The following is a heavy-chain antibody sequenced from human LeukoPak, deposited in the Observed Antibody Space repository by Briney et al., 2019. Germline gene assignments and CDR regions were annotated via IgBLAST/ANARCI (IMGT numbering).Heavy chain of an antibody. CDR1: GFTFSSYG. Sequence: RGSLRLSCAASGFTFSSYGMHWVGQAPGKGLEWVAVIWYDGSNKYYADSVKGRFTISRDNSKNTLYLQMNSLRAEDTAVYYCARERQQLVFWFDPWGQGTLASVSS. CDR2: IWYDGSNK. V-gene: IGHV3-33*01. D-gene: IGHD6-13*01. CDR3: ARERQQLVFWFDP. J-gene: IGHJ5*02.